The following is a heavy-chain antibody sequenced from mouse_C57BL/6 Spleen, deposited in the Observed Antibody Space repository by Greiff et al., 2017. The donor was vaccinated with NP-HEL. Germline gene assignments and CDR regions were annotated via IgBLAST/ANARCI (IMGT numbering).Heavy chain of an antibody. Sequence: VHLVESGPELVKPGASVKISCKASGYTFTDYYINWVKQRPGQGLEWIGWIYPGSGNTKYNEKFKGKATLTVDTSSSTAYMQLSSLTSEDSAVYFCARDYGSSYDWYFDVWGTGTTVTVSS. D-gene: IGHD1-1*01. CDR1: GYTFTDYY. V-gene: IGHV1-84*01. CDR2: IYPGSGNT. J-gene: IGHJ1*03. CDR3: ARDYGSSYDWYFDV.